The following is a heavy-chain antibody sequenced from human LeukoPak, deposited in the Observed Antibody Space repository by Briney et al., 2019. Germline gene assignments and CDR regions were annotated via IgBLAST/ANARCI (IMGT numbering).Heavy chain of an antibody. CDR1: GFTFSSYG. V-gene: IGHV3-30*18. D-gene: IGHD4-17*01. J-gene: IGHJ4*02. CDR3: AKLATVTTGDY. Sequence: GGSLRLSCAASGFTFSSYGMHWVRQAPGKGLEWVAVISYDGSNKYYADSVKGRFTISRDNSKNTLYLQMNSLRTEDTAMYYCAKLATVTTGDYWGQGTLVTVSS. CDR2: ISYDGSNK.